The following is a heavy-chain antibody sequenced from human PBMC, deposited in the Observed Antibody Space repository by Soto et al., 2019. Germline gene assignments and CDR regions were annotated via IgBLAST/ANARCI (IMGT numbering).Heavy chain of an antibody. CDR1: GGSFSGCH. D-gene: IGHD5-18*01. CDR3: ARGRGYHFDY. V-gene: IGHV4-34*01. J-gene: IGHJ4*02. CDR2: INHSGST. Sequence: SETLSLTCAVPGGSFSGCHWSWIRQPPGKGLEWIGEINHSGSTNYNPSLKSRVTISVDTSKNQFSLKLSSVTAADTAVYYCARGRGYHFDYWGQGTLVTVS.